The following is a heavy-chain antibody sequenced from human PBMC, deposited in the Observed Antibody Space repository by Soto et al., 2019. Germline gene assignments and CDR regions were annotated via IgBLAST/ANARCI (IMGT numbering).Heavy chain of an antibody. Sequence: SVKVSCKASGGTFSSYAISWVRQAPGQGLEWMGGIIPIFGTANYAQKFQGRVTITADESTSTAYMELSSLRSEHTAVYYCARGGYCSSTSCYRWFDPWGQGTLVTVSS. V-gene: IGHV1-69*13. CDR3: ARGGYCSSTSCYRWFDP. J-gene: IGHJ5*02. CDR1: GGTFSSYA. D-gene: IGHD2-2*01. CDR2: IIPIFGTA.